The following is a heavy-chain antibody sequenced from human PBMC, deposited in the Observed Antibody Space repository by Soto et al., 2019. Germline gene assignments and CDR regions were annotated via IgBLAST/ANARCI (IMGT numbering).Heavy chain of an antibody. V-gene: IGHV4-31*03. J-gene: IGHJ6*02. CDR2: IYYSGST. D-gene: IGHD2-2*02. CDR3: ARVYRQYCSSTSCYTRPTGGLYYYYGMDV. Sequence: TLSLTCTVSGGPISSGGYYWSWIRQHPGKGLEWIGYIYYSGSTYYNPSLKSRVTISVDTSKNQFSLKLSSVTAADTAVYYCARVYRQYCSSTSCYTRPTGGLYYYYGMDVWGQGTTVTVSS. CDR1: GGPISSGGYY.